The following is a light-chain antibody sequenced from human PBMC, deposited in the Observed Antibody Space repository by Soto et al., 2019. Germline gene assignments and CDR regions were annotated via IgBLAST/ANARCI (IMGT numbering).Light chain of an antibody. CDR2: AAS. Sequence: DLQMTQSPSSLSASVGDRVTITCRASQSISRYLNWYQQKPGKAPKLLISAASTLQSGVPSRFSGSGSGTDFTLSINSLQPEDFATYYCQQSFSTPRITFGQGTRLEIK. J-gene: IGKJ5*01. CDR3: QQSFSTPRIT. CDR1: QSISRY. V-gene: IGKV1-39*01.